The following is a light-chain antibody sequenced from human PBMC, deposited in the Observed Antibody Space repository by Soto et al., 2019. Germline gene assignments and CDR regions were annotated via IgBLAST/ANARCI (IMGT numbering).Light chain of an antibody. Sequence: QSVLTQPPSVSAAPGQKVPISCSGSPSNIGSQYVSWYQRLPGIAPKLLIYDNYKRPSGIPDRFSGSKSGTSATLGITGLQTADEDDYYCGTWDRSLSVWVFGGGTKLTVL. CDR1: PSNIGSQY. J-gene: IGLJ3*02. CDR2: DNY. CDR3: GTWDRSLSVWV. V-gene: IGLV1-51*01.